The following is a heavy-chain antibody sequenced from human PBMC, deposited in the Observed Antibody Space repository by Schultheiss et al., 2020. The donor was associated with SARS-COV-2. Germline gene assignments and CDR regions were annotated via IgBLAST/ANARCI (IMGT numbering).Heavy chain of an antibody. CDR3: ARERLTGDSGYFDL. CDR2: IYWNDDK. D-gene: IGHD7-27*01. CDR1: GFSLSTSGMC. V-gene: IGHV2-5*08. Sequence: SGPTLVKPTPTLTLTCTFSGFSLSTSGMCVSWIRQPPGKALEWLALIYWNDDKRYSPSLKSRLTITKDTSKNQVVLTMTNMDPVDTATYYCARERLTGDSGYFDLWGRGTLVTVSS. J-gene: IGHJ2*01.